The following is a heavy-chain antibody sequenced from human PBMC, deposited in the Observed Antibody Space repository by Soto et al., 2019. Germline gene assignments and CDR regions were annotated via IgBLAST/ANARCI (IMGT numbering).Heavy chain of an antibody. CDR3: ARGGALDGTSPPFNH. Sequence: GDSLKVSCKASGYTFSGHYMHWIRQAPGQGPEWLGWINANSGDTDRAPKLQDRLTMTRDTSISTAYMELSRLRSDDTAVYYCARGGALDGTSPPFNHWGQGTLVTVSS. J-gene: IGHJ4*02. V-gene: IGHV1-2*02. CDR2: INANSGDT. D-gene: IGHD6-19*01. CDR1: GYTFSGHY.